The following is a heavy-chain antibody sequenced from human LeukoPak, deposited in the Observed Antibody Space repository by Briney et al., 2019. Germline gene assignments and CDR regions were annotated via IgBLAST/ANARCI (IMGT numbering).Heavy chain of an antibody. CDR1: GYTFTGYY. J-gene: IGHJ4*02. D-gene: IGHD3-10*01. Sequence: ASVKVSCKASGYTFTGYYMHWVRQAPGQRLEWMGWINPNSGGTNYAQKFQGRVTMTRDTSISTAYMELSRLRSDDTAVYYCARDYGRQWDFDYWGQGTLVTVSS. V-gene: IGHV1-2*02. CDR3: ARDYGRQWDFDY. CDR2: INPNSGGT.